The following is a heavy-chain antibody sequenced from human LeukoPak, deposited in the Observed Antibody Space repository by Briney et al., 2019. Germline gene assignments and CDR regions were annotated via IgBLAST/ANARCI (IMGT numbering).Heavy chain of an antibody. CDR1: GYSFTTHW. V-gene: IGHV5-51*01. D-gene: IGHD3-22*01. Sequence: GESLKISCKGSGYSFTTHWIGWVRQMPGKGLEWMGIIYPGNSDTRYSPSFQGQVSISADKSSSTAYLQWSSLKASDTAMYYCARLAYYDSSGTRMDVWGQGTTVTVSS. CDR2: IYPGNSDT. J-gene: IGHJ6*02. CDR3: ARLAYYDSSGTRMDV.